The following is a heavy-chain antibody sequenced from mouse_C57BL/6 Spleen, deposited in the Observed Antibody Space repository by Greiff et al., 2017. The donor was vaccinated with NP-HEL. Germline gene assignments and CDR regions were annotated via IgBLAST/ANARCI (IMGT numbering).Heavy chain of an antibody. CDR3: ARDATTVVAGYWYFDV. J-gene: IGHJ1*03. Sequence: EVKLVESGGGLVKPGGSLKLSCAASGFTFSSYAMSWVRQTPEKRLEWVATISDGGSYTYYPDNVKGRFTISRDNAKNNLYLQMSRLKSEDTAMYYCARDATTVVAGYWYFDVWGTGTTVTVSS. V-gene: IGHV5-4*01. CDR2: ISDGGSYT. D-gene: IGHD1-1*01. CDR1: GFTFSSYA.